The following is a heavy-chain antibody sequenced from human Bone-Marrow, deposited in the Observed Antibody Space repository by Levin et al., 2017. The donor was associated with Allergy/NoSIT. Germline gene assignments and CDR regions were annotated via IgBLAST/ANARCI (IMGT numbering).Heavy chain of an antibody. V-gene: IGHV3-33*01. CDR1: GFTFSKYA. Sequence: GGSLRLSCSASGFTFSKYAMHWVRQAPGKGLEWVAVIWFDGSNKYYGDPVKGRFTISRDNVKNTLYLQMNSLRAEDTAMYYCARDWALTGVDEPTILRDHWGQGTLVTVSS. CDR3: ARDWALTGVDEPTILRDH. D-gene: IGHD3-9*01. CDR2: IWFDGSNK. J-gene: IGHJ4*02.